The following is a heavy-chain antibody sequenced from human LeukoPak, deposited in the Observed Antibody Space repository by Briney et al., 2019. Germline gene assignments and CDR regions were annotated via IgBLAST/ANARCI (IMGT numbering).Heavy chain of an antibody. CDR1: GYSFTSYW. V-gene: IGHV5-51*01. CDR3: ARQEGPSSGWYHY. CDR2: IYPGGSDT. Sequence: GGSLKISCKGSGYSFTSYWIGWVRQIPGKGLEWVGIIYPGGSDTRYSPSFQGQVTISADKSISTAYLQWISLKASDTAMYYCARQEGPSSGWYHYWGQGTLVTVSS. J-gene: IGHJ4*02. D-gene: IGHD6-19*01.